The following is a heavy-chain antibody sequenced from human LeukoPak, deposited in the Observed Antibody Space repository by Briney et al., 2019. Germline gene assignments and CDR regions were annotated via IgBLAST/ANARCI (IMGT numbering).Heavy chain of an antibody. J-gene: IGHJ4*02. D-gene: IGHD5-18*01. Sequence: SETLSLTCTVSGGSISSGNYYWGWIRQPPGKGLEWIGSLYYSGSTYYNPSLKSQVTITVDTSKNQFSLKLSSVTAADTAVYYCARVVDTAMARHFDYWGQGTLVTVSS. CDR3: ARVVDTAMARHFDY. CDR2: LYYSGST. V-gene: IGHV4-39*07. CDR1: GGSISSGNYY.